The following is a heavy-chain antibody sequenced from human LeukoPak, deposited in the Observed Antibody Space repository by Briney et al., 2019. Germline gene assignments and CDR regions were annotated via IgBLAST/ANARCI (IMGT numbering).Heavy chain of an antibody. V-gene: IGHV3-7*04. CDR1: GFTFSGYG. CDR2: IKHDGSDK. D-gene: IGHD6-19*01. J-gene: IGHJ4*02. Sequence: GGSLRLSCAASGFTFSGYGMHWVRQAPGKGLEWVANIKHDGSDKNYVDSVKGRFTISRDNAKNSVYLQMNSLRAEDTAVYYCARDIAMAGDDYWGQGTLVTVSS. CDR3: ARDIAMAGDDY.